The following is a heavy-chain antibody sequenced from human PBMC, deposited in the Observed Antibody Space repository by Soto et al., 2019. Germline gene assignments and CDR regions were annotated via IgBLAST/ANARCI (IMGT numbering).Heavy chain of an antibody. D-gene: IGHD3-22*01. J-gene: IGHJ1*01. CDR1: GGTFSSYA. V-gene: IGHV1-69*13. Sequence: SVKFSCKASGGTFSSYAISWVRQAPGQGLEWMGGIIPIFGTANYAQKFQGRVTITADESTSTAYMELSSLRSEDTAVYYCASAVARYYDSSGYRPLVEYFQHWGQGTLVTVSS. CDR2: IIPIFGTA. CDR3: ASAVARYYDSSGYRPLVEYFQH.